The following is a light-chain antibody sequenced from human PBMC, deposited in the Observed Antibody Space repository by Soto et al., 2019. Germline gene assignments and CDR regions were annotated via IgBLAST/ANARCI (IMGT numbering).Light chain of an antibody. V-gene: IGKV3-20*01. CDR1: QSVSSSY. Sequence: EIVLTQSPGTLSLSPGERATLSCRASQSVSSSYLAWYQQKPGQAPRLLIHGVSTRATGIPDRFSGSGSGTDFTLTISRLEPEDFEVYYCQQYVTSPYIFGQGT. CDR3: QQYVTSPYI. J-gene: IGKJ2*01. CDR2: GVS.